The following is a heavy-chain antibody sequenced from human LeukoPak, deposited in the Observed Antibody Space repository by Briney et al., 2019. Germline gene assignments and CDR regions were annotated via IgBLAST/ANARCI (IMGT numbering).Heavy chain of an antibody. J-gene: IGHJ4*02. D-gene: IGHD3-9*01. Sequence: GGSLSLSCAASGFTFSNYRMNWARQAPGKGLVWVSRINTDGSSASYADSVKGRVTISRDNAKNTLYMQMSSLRAEDTALYYCARDGYDVLTGPYYFDYWGQGPLVSVSS. CDR2: INTDGSSA. V-gene: IGHV3-74*01. CDR1: GFTFSNYR. CDR3: ARDGYDVLTGPYYFDY.